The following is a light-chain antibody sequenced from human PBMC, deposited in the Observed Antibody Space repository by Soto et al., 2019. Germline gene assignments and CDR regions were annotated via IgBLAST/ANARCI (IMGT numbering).Light chain of an antibody. V-gene: IGKV3-11*01. J-gene: IGKJ4*01. CDR2: DAS. CDR3: QQRSNWPST. CDR1: QSVSTY. Sequence: EIVLTQSPVTLSLSPGERATLSCRASQSVSTYLAWYQQKPGRAPRLLIYDASSRATGIPARFCGSGSGTDFTLTISSLEPEDFAVYYCQQRSNWPSTFGGGTKVEIK.